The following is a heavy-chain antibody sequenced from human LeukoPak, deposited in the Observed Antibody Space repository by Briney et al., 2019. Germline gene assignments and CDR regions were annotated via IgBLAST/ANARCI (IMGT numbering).Heavy chain of an antibody. D-gene: IGHD1-1*01. J-gene: IGHJ6*03. Sequence: GGSLRLSCAASGFTFSDYYMSWICQAPGKGLEWVSYISSSGSTIYYADSVKGRLAISRDNAKNSLYLQMNSLRAEDTAVYYCAREGVELEPYYYYYMDVWGKGTTVTISS. CDR2: ISSSGSTI. CDR1: GFTFSDYY. V-gene: IGHV3-11*01. CDR3: AREGVELEPYYYYYMDV.